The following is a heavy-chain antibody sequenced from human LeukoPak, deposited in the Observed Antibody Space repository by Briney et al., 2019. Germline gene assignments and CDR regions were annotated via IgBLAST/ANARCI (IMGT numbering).Heavy chain of an antibody. CDR3: ARVDTIFGVVIPHFDY. V-gene: IGHV4-59*01. D-gene: IGHD3-3*01. CDR1: GGSISSYY. CDR2: IYYSGST. Sequence: PSETLSLTCTVSGGSISSYYWSWIRQPPGKGLEWIGYIYYSGSTNYNPSLKSRVTISVDTSKNQFSLKLSSVTAADTAVYYCARVDTIFGVVIPHFDYWGQGTLVTVSS. J-gene: IGHJ4*02.